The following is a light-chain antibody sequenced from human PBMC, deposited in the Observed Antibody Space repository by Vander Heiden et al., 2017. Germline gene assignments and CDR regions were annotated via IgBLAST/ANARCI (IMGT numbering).Light chain of an antibody. Sequence: DIQMTQSPSTLSASVGDRVTITCPASQSIISWLAWYQQKPGKAPKLLIYKASSLESGAPPRFSGSASGTEFTLTISSLQPDDFATYYRQQYNREFTFGPGTKVDIK. CDR2: KAS. J-gene: IGKJ3*01. CDR3: QQYNREFT. CDR1: QSIISW. V-gene: IGKV1-5*03.